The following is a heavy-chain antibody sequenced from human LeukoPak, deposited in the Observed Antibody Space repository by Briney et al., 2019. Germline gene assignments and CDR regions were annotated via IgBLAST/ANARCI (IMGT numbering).Heavy chain of an antibody. Sequence: PGGSLRLSCAASGFTFSSYSMNWVRQAPGKGLEWVSSISSSSSYIYYADSVKGRFTVSRDNAKNSLYLQMNSLRAEDTAVYYCARVSDSSGYLPSHRDGFDIWGQGTMVTVSS. V-gene: IGHV3-21*01. CDR2: ISSSSSYI. CDR1: GFTFSSYS. D-gene: IGHD3-22*01. J-gene: IGHJ3*02. CDR3: ARVSDSSGYLPSHRDGFDI.